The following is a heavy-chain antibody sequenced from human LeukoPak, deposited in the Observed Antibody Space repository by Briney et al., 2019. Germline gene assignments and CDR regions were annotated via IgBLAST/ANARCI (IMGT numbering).Heavy chain of an antibody. Sequence: ASVKVSCKASGYTFTGYYMHWVRQAPGQGLEWMGWINPNSGGATYAQKFQGWVTMTRDTSISTAYMELSRLTSDDTAVYYCATSGGGIVGATTTGDYFDYWGQGTLVTVSS. J-gene: IGHJ4*02. D-gene: IGHD1-26*01. CDR2: INPNSGGA. V-gene: IGHV1-2*04. CDR1: GYTFTGYY. CDR3: ATSGGGIVGATTTGDYFDY.